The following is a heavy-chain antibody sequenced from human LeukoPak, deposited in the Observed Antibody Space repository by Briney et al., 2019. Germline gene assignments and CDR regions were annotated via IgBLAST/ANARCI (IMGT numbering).Heavy chain of an antibody. Sequence: PSETLSLTCTVSGYSISSGYYWGWIRQPPGKGLEWIGSIYHSGSTYYNPSLKSRVTISVDTSKNQFSLKLSSVTAADTAVYYCARGGGYDFWSGPLYFDYWGQGTLVTVSS. CDR1: GYSISSGYY. D-gene: IGHD3-3*01. CDR2: IYHSGST. J-gene: IGHJ4*02. V-gene: IGHV4-38-2*02. CDR3: ARGGGYDFWSGPLYFDY.